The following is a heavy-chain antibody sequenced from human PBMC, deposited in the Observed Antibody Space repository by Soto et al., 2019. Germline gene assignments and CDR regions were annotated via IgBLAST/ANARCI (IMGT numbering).Heavy chain of an antibody. CDR2: INPNGGST. J-gene: IGHJ4*02. D-gene: IGHD6-6*01. CDR3: TRGLASGDY. Sequence: QVQLVQPGAEVKKPGASVKFSCKASGYIVTNFYIHWVRQAPGQGLEWIGIINPNGGSTNYAQNFQGRVTMTRDTSTRTVYMDLSSLRSEDTSVYYCTRGLASGDYWGQGTLITVSS. CDR1: GYIVTNFY. V-gene: IGHV1-46*03.